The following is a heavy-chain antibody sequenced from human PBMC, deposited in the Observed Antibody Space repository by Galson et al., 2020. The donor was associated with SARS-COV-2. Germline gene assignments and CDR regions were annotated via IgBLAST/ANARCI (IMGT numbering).Heavy chain of an antibody. CDR1: GYSFTDYY. V-gene: IGHV1-2*02. J-gene: IGHJ6*03. CDR2: INPNSGGT. Sequence: ASVKVSCKASGYSFTDYYMHWVRQAPGQGLEWMGWINPNSGGTNYAQKFLGRVTMTRDTSIRTVYMELSRLRSDDTADYYCARGGYSYGSYYYYFLDVWGKGTTVTIS. D-gene: IGHD5-18*01. CDR3: ARGGYSYGSYYYYFLDV.